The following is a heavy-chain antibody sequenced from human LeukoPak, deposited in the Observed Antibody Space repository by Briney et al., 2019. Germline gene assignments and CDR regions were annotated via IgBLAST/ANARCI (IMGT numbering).Heavy chain of an antibody. CDR3: AARTTYYYYMDV. Sequence: SETLSLTCTVSGGSISSYYWSWIRQPPGKGLEWIGYIYYSGSTNYNPSLKSRVTISVDTSKNQFSLKLSSVTAADTAVYYCAARTTYYYYMDVWGKGTTVTASS. J-gene: IGHJ6*03. V-gene: IGHV4-59*01. D-gene: IGHD1-1*01. CDR2: IYYSGST. CDR1: GGSISSYY.